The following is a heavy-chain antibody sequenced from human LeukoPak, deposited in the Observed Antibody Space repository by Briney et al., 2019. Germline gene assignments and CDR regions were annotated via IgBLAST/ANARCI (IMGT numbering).Heavy chain of an antibody. CDR1: GGSISSYY. CDR3: ARDRGRDGYNYGRFVY. Sequence: SETLSLTCTVSGGSISSYYWSWIRQPPGKGLEWIGYIYYSGSTNYNPSLKSRVTISVDTSKNQFSLKLSSVTAADTAVYYCARDRGRDGYNYGRFVYWGQGTLVTVSS. V-gene: IGHV4-59*01. D-gene: IGHD5-24*01. J-gene: IGHJ4*01. CDR2: IYYSGST.